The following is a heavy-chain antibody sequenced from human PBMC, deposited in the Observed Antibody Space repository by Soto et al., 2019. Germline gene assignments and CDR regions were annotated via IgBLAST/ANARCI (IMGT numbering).Heavy chain of an antibody. CDR2: ISAYNGNT. Sequence: ASSKFSCKPFAYTFTCCGIRWVRQAPGQGVEWMGWISAYNGNTNYAQKLQGRVTMTTDTSTSTAYMELRSLRSDDTAVYYCARDQYSSSWYGYFDYWG. J-gene: IGHJ4*01. CDR3: ARDQYSSSWYGYFDY. D-gene: IGHD6-13*01. CDR1: AYTFTCCG. V-gene: IGHV1-18*04.